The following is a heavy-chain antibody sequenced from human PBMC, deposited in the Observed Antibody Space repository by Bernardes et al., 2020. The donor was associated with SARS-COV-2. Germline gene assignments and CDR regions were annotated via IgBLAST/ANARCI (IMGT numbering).Heavy chain of an antibody. CDR1: GGSVRSSRYY. Sequence: SETLSLTCSVSGGSVRSSRYYWIWIRQPPGKGLEWIGYIHSSGSTNYSPSLNSRISLSIDTSENHFSLRLISVSAADAAVYYCARSQHYDFWSSYRDYYYGMDVWGQGTTVTVSS. CDR3: ARSQHYDFWSSYRDYYYGMDV. CDR2: IHSSGST. D-gene: IGHD3-3*01. J-gene: IGHJ6*02. V-gene: IGHV4-61*01.